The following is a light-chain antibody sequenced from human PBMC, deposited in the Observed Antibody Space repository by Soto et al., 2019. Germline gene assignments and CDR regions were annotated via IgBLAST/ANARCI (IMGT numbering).Light chain of an antibody. J-gene: IGKJ1*01. CDR2: DAS. CDR1: QSVSSY. Sequence: EIVLTQSPATLSLSPGERATLSCRASQSVSSYFAWYQQKSGQAPRLLIYDASNRATGIPARFSGSGSGTDFTLTISSLEPEDFAVYYCQQRGNWPLTFGQGTKV. V-gene: IGKV3-11*01. CDR3: QQRGNWPLT.